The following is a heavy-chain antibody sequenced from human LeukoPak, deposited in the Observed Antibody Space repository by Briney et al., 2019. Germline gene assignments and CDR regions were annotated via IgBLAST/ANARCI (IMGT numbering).Heavy chain of an antibody. CDR2: ISSSGGRT. D-gene: IGHD5-18*01. CDR1: GFTFSSYA. Sequence: GGSLRLSCVASGFTFSSYAMSWVRQAPGKGLEWVSPISSSGGRTYYADSVKGRFTISRDNSKNTLNMQMKGLRAEDTAVYYCAKGEYSYGYLFDYWGQGTLVTVSS. CDR3: AKGEYSYGYLFDY. V-gene: IGHV3-23*01. J-gene: IGHJ4*02.